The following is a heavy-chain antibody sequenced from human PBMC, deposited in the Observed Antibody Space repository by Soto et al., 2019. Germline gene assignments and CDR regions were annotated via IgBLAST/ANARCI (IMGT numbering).Heavy chain of an antibody. CDR3: AKDTYDFWSGPQKYYYGMDV. D-gene: IGHD3-3*01. CDR1: GFTFSSYG. J-gene: IGHJ6*02. Sequence: GGSLRLSCAASGFTFSSYGMHWVRQAPGKGLEWVAVIPYDGSNKYYADSVKGRFTISRDNSKNTLYLQMNSLRAEDTAVYYCAKDTYDFWSGPQKYYYGMDVWGQGTTVTVSS. CDR2: IPYDGSNK. V-gene: IGHV3-30*18.